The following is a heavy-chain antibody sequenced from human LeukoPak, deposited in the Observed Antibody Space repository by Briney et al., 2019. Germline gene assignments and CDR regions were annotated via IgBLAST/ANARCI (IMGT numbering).Heavy chain of an antibody. CDR1: GFTFSSYG. CDR2: ISGSGGST. D-gene: IGHD5-12*01. Sequence: PGGSLRLSCAASGFTFSSYGMSWVRQAPGKGLEWVSAISGSGGSTYYADSVKGRFTISRDNSKNTLYLQMNSLRAEDTAVYYCARVGGVATFRFDPWGQGTLVTVSS. V-gene: IGHV3-23*01. CDR3: ARVGGVATFRFDP. J-gene: IGHJ5*02.